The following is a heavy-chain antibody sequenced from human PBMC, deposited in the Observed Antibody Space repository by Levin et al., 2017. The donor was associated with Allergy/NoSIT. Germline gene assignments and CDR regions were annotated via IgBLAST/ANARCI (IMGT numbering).Heavy chain of an antibody. CDR1: GFTFSSYS. D-gene: IGHD6-19*01. V-gene: IGHV3-21*01. Sequence: GESLKISCAASGFTFSSYSMNWVRQAPGKGLEWVSSISSSSSYIYYADSVKGRFTISRDNAKNSLYLQMNSLRAEDTAVYYCASTLTHIAVAGTALNDAFDIWGQGTMVTVSS. CDR2: ISSSSSYI. J-gene: IGHJ3*02. CDR3: ASTLTHIAVAGTALNDAFDI.